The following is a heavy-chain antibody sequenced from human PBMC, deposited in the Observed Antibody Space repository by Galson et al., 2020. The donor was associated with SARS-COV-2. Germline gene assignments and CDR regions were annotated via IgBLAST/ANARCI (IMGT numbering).Heavy chain of an antibody. CDR2: ISGSGVTR. V-gene: IGHV3-23*01. CDR1: GFTFSSYA. Sequence: GESLKISCAASGFTFSSYAMSWVRQAPGKGLEWVSGISGSGVTRYYADSVKGRFTISRDNSKNTMYLQMYSLRAEDTAVYYCAKWETRYYDILTGYYGVDFYYYYGIDVWGQGTTVTVSS. CDR3: AKWETRYYDILTGYYGVDFYYYYGIDV. J-gene: IGHJ6*02. D-gene: IGHD3-9*01.